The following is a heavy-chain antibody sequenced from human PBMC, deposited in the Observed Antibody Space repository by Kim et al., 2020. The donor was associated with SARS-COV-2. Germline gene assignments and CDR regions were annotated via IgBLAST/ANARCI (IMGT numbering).Heavy chain of an antibody. D-gene: IGHD3-10*01. J-gene: IGHJ6*02. CDR2: INPSGADT. V-gene: IGHV1-46*01. CDR3: ARDSYGSGYYYGMDC. CDR1: GYTFTNYY. Sequence: ASVKVSCKASGYTFTNYYMHWVRQAPGQGLEWMGIINPSGADTRYAQKFQGRVTMTRDTSTSTVYMELYSLRSEDTAVYYCARDSYGSGYYYGMDCWGQGTTVTVSS.